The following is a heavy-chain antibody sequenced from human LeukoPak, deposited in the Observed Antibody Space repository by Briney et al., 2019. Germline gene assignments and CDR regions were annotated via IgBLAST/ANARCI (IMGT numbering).Heavy chain of an antibody. V-gene: IGHV3-9*01. Sequence: PGRSLRLSCAASGFTFDDYAMHWVRQAPGKGLEWVSGISWNSGSIGYADSVKGRFTISRDNAKNSLYLQMNSLRAEDTAVYYCARAFLRWGYYFGYWGQGTLVTVSS. D-gene: IGHD4-23*01. CDR1: GFTFDDYA. CDR2: ISWNSGSI. CDR3: ARAFLRWGYYFGY. J-gene: IGHJ4*02.